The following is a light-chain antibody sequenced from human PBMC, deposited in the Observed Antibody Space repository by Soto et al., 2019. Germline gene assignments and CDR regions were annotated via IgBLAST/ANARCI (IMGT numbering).Light chain of an antibody. CDR2: AAS. Sequence: AIRMTQTPYSLSASTGDRVTITCRASQGISSYLAWYQQKPGKAPELLIYAASTLQSGVPSRFSGSGSGTDFTLTISCLQSEDFATYYCQQYYSFPPTFGGGGKVDIK. V-gene: IGKV1-8*01. CDR3: QQYYSFPPT. CDR1: QGISSY. J-gene: IGKJ4*01.